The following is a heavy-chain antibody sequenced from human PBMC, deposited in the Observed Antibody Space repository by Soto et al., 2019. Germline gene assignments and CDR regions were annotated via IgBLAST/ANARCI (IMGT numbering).Heavy chain of an antibody. CDR1: GFTFDDYA. J-gene: IGHJ4*02. Sequence: EVQLVESGGGLVQPGRSLRLSCAASGFTFDDYAMHWARQAPGKGLEWVSGISWNSGSIGYADSVKGRFTISRDNAKNSLYLQMNSLRAEDTALYYCAKDGASQLTGGSSHGFDYWGQGTLVTVSS. V-gene: IGHV3-9*01. CDR2: ISWNSGSI. D-gene: IGHD3-9*01. CDR3: AKDGASQLTGGSSHGFDY.